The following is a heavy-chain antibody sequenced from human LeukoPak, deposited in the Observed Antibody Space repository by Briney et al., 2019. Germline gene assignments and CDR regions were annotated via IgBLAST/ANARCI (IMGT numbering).Heavy chain of an antibody. CDR2: INPNSGGT. V-gene: IGHV1-2*02. J-gene: IGHJ5*02. CDR3: ARVGGYSYGRNWFDH. Sequence: GASVKVSCKASGYTFTGYYMHWVRQAPGQGLEWMGWINPNSGGTNYAQKFQGRVTMTRDTSISTAYMELSRLRSDDTAVYYCARVGGYSYGRNWFDHWGQGTLVTVSS. D-gene: IGHD5-18*01. CDR1: GYTFTGYY.